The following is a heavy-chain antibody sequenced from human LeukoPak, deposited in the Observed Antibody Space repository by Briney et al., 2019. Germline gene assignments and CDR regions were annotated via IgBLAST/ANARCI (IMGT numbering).Heavy chain of an antibody. Sequence: GGSLRLSCAASGFTFSSYAMSWVRQAPGKGLEWFSAISGSGGSTYYADSVKGRFTISRDNSKNTLYLQMNSLRAEDTAVYYCASLTTVVTLPYWGQGTLVTVSS. J-gene: IGHJ4*02. CDR1: GFTFSSYA. CDR3: ASLTTVVTLPY. V-gene: IGHV3-23*01. D-gene: IGHD4-23*01. CDR2: ISGSGGST.